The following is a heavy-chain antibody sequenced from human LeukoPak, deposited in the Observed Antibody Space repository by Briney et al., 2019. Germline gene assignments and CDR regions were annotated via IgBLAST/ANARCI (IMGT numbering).Heavy chain of an antibody. V-gene: IGHV1-2*06. Sequence: GASVKVSCKTSGYTFIDYYIHWVRQAPGQGLEWMGRINPTTGGTDFAQKFQGKVSMTRDTSISTAYMELSRLGSDDTAVYYCATLREDNTDTPFDYWGQGTLVTVSS. CDR3: ATLREDNTDTPFDY. J-gene: IGHJ4*02. CDR1: GYTFIDYY. D-gene: IGHD1-26*01. CDR2: INPTTGGT.